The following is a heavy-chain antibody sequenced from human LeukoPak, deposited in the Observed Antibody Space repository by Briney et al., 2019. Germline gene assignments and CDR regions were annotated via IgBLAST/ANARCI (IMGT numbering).Heavy chain of an antibody. V-gene: IGHV3-30*04. Sequence: GGSLRLSRAASGFTFSSYAMHWVRQAPGKGLEWVAAISYDGSNKYYADPVKGRFTISRDDSMNTMYLQMNSLRAEDTAVYYFARDIPIDYYGSLDYYYGMDVWGQGTTVTVSS. D-gene: IGHD3-10*01. J-gene: IGHJ6*02. CDR3: ARDIPIDYYGSLDYYYGMDV. CDR2: ISYDGSNK. CDR1: GFTFSSYA.